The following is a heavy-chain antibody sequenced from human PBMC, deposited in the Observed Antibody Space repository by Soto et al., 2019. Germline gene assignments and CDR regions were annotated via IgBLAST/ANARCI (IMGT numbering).Heavy chain of an antibody. CDR2: IYSGGST. CDR3: ARYITMVRGYGMDV. D-gene: IGHD3-10*01. V-gene: IGHV3-53*01. Sequence: GGSLRLSCAASGCTVSSNYMSWVRQAPGKGLEWVSVIYSGGSTYYADSVKGRFTISRDNSKNTLYLQMNSLRAEDTDVYYCARYITMVRGYGMDVWGQGTTVTVSS. CDR1: GCTVSSNY. J-gene: IGHJ6*02.